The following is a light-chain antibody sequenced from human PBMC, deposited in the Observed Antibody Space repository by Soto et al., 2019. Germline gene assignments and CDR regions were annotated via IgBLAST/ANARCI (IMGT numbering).Light chain of an antibody. CDR2: GTS. CDR1: QSLSSIN. CDR3: QQYNNWPPIT. J-gene: IGKJ5*01. Sequence: IVLTQSPATLSLSPGERATLSCRASQSLSSINLAWFQQKPGQAPRLLIYGTSSRATGIPDRFSGSGSGTEFTLTISSLQSEDFAVYYCQQYNNWPPITFGQGTRLEIK. V-gene: IGKV3D-15*01.